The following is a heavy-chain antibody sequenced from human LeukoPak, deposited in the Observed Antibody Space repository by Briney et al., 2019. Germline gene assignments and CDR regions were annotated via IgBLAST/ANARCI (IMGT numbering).Heavy chain of an antibody. J-gene: IGHJ4*02. D-gene: IGHD1-1*01. CDR2: IYNSGST. CDR3: ARGRWNDLYFDY. Sequence: SETLSLTCTVSGDSMTNYYWNWIRQPPGKGLEWIGYIYNSGSTKYNPSLKSRVTISVDTSKNQFSLKLRSVTAADTAFYYCARGRWNDLYFDYWGQGALVTVSS. CDR1: GDSMTNYY. V-gene: IGHV4-59*01.